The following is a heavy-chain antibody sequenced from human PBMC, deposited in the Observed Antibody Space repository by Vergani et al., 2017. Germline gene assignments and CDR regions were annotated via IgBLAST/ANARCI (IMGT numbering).Heavy chain of an antibody. J-gene: IGHJ4*02. CDR3: GRGSDNYN. V-gene: IGHV3-23*01. CDR2: IKKTGDST. Sequence: EVQLLQSEGAVVQPGGSLRLSCVASGFTFSSHAMSWVRQGHGQGLEWVSSIKKTGDSTHYADSVKGRFTISRDNSKNTLYLQMNSLRVEDTAVYYCGRGSDNYNWGQRTLVTVSS. CDR1: GFTFSSHA. D-gene: IGHD5-24*01.